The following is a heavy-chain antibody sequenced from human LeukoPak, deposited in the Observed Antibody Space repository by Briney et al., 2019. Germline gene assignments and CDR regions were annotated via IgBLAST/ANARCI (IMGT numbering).Heavy chain of an antibody. Sequence: SETLSLTCAVYGGSFSGYYWSWLRQPPGKGLEWIGEINHSGSTNYNPSLKSRVTISVDTSKNQFSLKLSSVTAADTAVYYCARGISSGWYSYPDYFDYWGQGTLVTVSS. J-gene: IGHJ4*02. CDR1: GGSFSGYY. CDR2: INHSGST. CDR3: ARGISSGWYSYPDYFDY. D-gene: IGHD6-19*01. V-gene: IGHV4-34*01.